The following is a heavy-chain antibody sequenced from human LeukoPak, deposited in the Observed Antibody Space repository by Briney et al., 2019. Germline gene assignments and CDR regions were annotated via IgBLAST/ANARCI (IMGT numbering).Heavy chain of an antibody. CDR3: ARVGSVTNFGVVSYYFDY. V-gene: IGHV5-51*01. Sequence: GESLKISCKASGYSFDYYWLAWVRQMPGKGLEWMGIIYPDDSDSTHSPSFQGQVTISVDKSINTAYLQWSSLKASNTAIYYCARVGSVTNFGVVSYYFDYWGQGTLVTVSS. CDR2: IYPDDSDS. D-gene: IGHD3-3*01. CDR1: GYSFDYYW. J-gene: IGHJ4*02.